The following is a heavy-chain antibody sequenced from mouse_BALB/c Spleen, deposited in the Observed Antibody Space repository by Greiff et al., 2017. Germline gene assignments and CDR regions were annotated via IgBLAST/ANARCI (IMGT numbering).Heavy chain of an antibody. D-gene: IGHD1-1*01. CDR3: AREEDYGIPWYFDV. Sequence: EVQLVESGGGLVKPGGSLKLSCAASGFTFSSYAMSWVRQTPEKRLEWVASISSGGSTYYPDSVKGRFTISRDNARNILYLQMSSLRSEDTAMYYCAREEDYGIPWYFDVWGAGTTVTVSS. CDR2: ISSGGST. V-gene: IGHV5-6-5*01. CDR1: GFTFSSYA. J-gene: IGHJ1*01.